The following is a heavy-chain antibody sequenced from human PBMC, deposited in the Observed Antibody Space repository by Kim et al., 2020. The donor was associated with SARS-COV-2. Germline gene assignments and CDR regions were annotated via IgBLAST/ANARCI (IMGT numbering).Heavy chain of an antibody. CDR3: AKDGLEAAAGTWYYFDY. CDR1: GFTFSSYG. J-gene: IGHJ4*02. D-gene: IGHD6-13*01. CDR2: ISYDGSNK. Sequence: GGSLRLSCAASGFTFSSYGMHWVRQAPGKGLEWVAVISYDGSNKYYADSVKGRFTISRDNSKNTLYLQMNSLRAEDTAVYYCAKDGLEAAAGTWYYFDYWGQGTLVTVSS. V-gene: IGHV3-30*18.